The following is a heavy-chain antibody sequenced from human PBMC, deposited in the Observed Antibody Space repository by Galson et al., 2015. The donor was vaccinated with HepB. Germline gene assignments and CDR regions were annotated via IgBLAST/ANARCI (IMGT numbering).Heavy chain of an antibody. CDR1: GFTFSDYY. Sequence: SLRLSCAASGFTFSDYYMSWIRQAPGKGLEWVSYISSSSSYTNYADSVKGRFTISRDNAKNSLYLQMNSLRAEDTAVYYCARDGGSSWYWTLIDYWGQGTLVTVSS. D-gene: IGHD6-13*01. J-gene: IGHJ4*02. CDR2: ISSSSSYT. V-gene: IGHV3-11*06. CDR3: ARDGGSSWYWTLIDY.